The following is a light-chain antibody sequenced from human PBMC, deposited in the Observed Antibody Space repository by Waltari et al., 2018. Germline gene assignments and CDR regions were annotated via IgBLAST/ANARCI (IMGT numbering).Light chain of an antibody. CDR1: NSHLGSYNL. CDR3: CSYAGGGTFV. CDR2: EVS. J-gene: IGLJ1*01. Sequence: QSALTQPASVSGSPGQSITISCTGTNSHLGSYNLVSWYQQHPGKAPKFMFYEVSKRPSGVSNRFSGSKSGNTASLTISEIQAEDEADYYCCSYAGGGTFVFGTGTKVTVL. V-gene: IGLV2-23*02.